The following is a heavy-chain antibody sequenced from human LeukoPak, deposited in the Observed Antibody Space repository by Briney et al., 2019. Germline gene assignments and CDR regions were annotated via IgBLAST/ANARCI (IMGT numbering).Heavy chain of an antibody. J-gene: IGHJ4*02. CDR2: ISGSGVST. CDR1: GFTFNTYA. D-gene: IGHD3-22*01. V-gene: IGHV3-23*01. Sequence: GGSLRLSCAASGFTFNTYAMSRVRQAPGKGLEWVSGISGSGVSTYYADSVKGRFTISRDNSKNTLYVQMNSLRAEDTALYYCAKGRYYYDGSGYSLDYWGQGTLVTVSS. CDR3: AKGRYYYDGSGYSLDY.